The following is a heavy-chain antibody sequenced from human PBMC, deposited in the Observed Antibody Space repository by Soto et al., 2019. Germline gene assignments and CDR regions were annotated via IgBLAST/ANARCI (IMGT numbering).Heavy chain of an antibody. V-gene: IGHV4-59*08. Sequence: SETLSLTCTVSGGSISNYYWSWIRQPPGKGLEWIGYIYYSGSTNYNPSLKSRVTISVDTSKNQFSLKLSSLTAADTAVYYCARFQQYFQHWGQGTLVTVSS. J-gene: IGHJ1*01. CDR3: ARFQQYFQH. CDR1: GGSISNYY. CDR2: IYYSGST.